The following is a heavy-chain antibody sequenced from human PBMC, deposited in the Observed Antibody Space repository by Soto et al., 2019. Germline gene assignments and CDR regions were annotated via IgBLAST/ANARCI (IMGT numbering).Heavy chain of an antibody. V-gene: IGHV3-30*18. Sequence: QVQLVESGGGVVQPGRSLRLSCAASGFTFSSYGMHWVRQAPGKGLEWVAVISYDGSNKYYADSVKGRFTISRDNSKNTLYLQMNSLRAEDTAVYYCAKDLSPWVVPAQFDYWGQGTLVTVSS. D-gene: IGHD2-21*02. CDR2: ISYDGSNK. J-gene: IGHJ4*02. CDR1: GFTFSSYG. CDR3: AKDLSPWVVPAQFDY.